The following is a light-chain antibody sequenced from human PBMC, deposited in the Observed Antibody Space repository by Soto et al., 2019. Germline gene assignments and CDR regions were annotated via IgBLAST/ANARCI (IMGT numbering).Light chain of an antibody. CDR1: QDISNF. Sequence: DIQMTQSPSDISASVGDRVTITCRSSQDISNFLVWFQQRPGKVPKRLMYSANRLESGVPSRFSGSGSGTDFTLTISSLEPEDFAVYYCQQRSNWPLTFGQGTRLEIK. CDR3: QQRSNWPLT. V-gene: IGKV1-17*03. CDR2: SAN. J-gene: IGKJ5*01.